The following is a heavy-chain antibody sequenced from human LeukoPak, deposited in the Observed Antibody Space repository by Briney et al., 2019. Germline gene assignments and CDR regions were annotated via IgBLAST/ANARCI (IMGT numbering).Heavy chain of an antibody. D-gene: IGHD1-26*01. CDR1: GFTFSSSA. CDR2: IRYDGGNK. CDR3: AKDRGSGSYFDY. Sequence: PGGSLRLSCAASGFTFSSSAMNWVRQAPGKGLEWVSFIRYDGGNKYYADSVKGRFTISRDNSKNTLYLQMNSLRGEDTAVYYCAKDRGSGSYFDYWGQGTLVTVSS. J-gene: IGHJ4*02. V-gene: IGHV3-30*02.